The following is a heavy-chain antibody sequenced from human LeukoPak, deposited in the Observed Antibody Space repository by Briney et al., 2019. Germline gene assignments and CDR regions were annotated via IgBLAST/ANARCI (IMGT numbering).Heavy chain of an antibody. CDR2: ISSSSTYI. CDR1: GFTFSSYS. Sequence: GGSLRLSCAASGFTFSSYSMNWIRQAPGKGLEWVSSISSSSTYIYYADSVKGRFTVSRDNAKNSLYLQMNSLRAEDTAVYFCASQYTSSRIFDDWGQGTLVTVSS. CDR3: ASQYTSSRIFDD. D-gene: IGHD6-13*01. V-gene: IGHV3-21*01. J-gene: IGHJ4*02.